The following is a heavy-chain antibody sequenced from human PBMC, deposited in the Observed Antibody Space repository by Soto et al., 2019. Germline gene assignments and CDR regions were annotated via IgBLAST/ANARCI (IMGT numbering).Heavy chain of an antibody. CDR3: TRDGGSYNDFDY. D-gene: IGHD1-26*01. V-gene: IGHV3-64*07. CDR1: GFTFSRYA. CDR2: ISSHGGDA. J-gene: IGHJ4*02. Sequence: EVQLVESGGGLVQPGGSLRLSCAASGFTFSRYAMHWVRQAPGKGLEYLSAISSHGGDATYADSVKGRFTISRDNSKNTLYLQMGSLRVEDMAVYYCTRDGGSYNDFDYWGQGNLVTVSS.